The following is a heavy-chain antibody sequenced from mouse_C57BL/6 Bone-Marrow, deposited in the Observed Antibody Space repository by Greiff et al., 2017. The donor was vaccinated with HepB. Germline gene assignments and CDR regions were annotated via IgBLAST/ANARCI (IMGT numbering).Heavy chain of an antibody. CDR1: GFNIKDDY. CDR2: IDPENGDT. V-gene: IGHV14-4*01. Sequence: VQLQQSGAELVRPGASVKLSCTASGFNIKDDYMHWVKQRPEQDLEWIGWIDPENGDTEYASKFQGKATITADTSSNTAYLQLSSLTSEDTAVYYCTTFYNLFDYWGQGTTLTVSS. CDR3: TTFYNLFDY. D-gene: IGHD1-3*01. J-gene: IGHJ2*01.